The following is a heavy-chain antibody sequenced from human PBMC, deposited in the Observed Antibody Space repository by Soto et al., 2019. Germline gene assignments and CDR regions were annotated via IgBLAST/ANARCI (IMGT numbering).Heavy chain of an antibody. Sequence: QVQVVQSGAEVKKPGASVKVSCKASGFTFTTYAIHWVRQAPGQRLEWMGWIHAGNGNTKSSQKFQDRLTITRDTSASPAYMELSSLRSEDSAVYYCARDRCSGDCNDFDHWGQGTLVPVSS. CDR1: GFTFTTYA. CDR2: IHAGNGNT. D-gene: IGHD2-21*02. J-gene: IGHJ4*02. V-gene: IGHV1-3*01. CDR3: ARDRCSGDCNDFDH.